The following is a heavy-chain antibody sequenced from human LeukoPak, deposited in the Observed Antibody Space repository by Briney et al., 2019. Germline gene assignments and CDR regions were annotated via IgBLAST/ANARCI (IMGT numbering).Heavy chain of an antibody. J-gene: IGHJ5*02. CDR2: ISSSSSYI. V-gene: IGHV3-21*01. D-gene: IGHD6-6*01. CDR3: ARGDVAARFNWFDP. Sequence: GGSLRLSCAASGFTFSSYSMNWVRQAPGKGLEWVSSISSSSSYIYYADSVKGRFTIYRDNAKNSLYLQMNSLRAEDTAVYYCARGDVAARFNWFDPWGQGTLVTVSS. CDR1: GFTFSSYS.